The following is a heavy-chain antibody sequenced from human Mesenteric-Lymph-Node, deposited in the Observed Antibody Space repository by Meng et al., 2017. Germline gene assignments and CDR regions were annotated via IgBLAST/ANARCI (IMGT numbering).Heavy chain of an antibody. CDR3: ARDLYYDSSGYPT. CDR2: IYYSGST. D-gene: IGHD3-22*01. J-gene: IGHJ5*02. V-gene: IGHV4-61*01. CDR1: GGSVSSGSYY. Sequence: QGELAEPGPGLVRPSETLSLTCPVSGGSVSSGSYYWSWIRQPPGKGLEWIGYIYYSGSTNYNPSLKSRVTISVDTSKNQFSLKLSSVTAADTAVYYCARDLYYDSSGYPTWGQGTLVTVSS.